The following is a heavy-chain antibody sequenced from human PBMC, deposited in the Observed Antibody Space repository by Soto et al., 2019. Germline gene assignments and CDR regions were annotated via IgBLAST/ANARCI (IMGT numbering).Heavy chain of an antibody. CDR2: IYYSGST. V-gene: IGHV4-59*01. CDR3: ARDPGGKAGYSSGWPNTYYYYGMDV. Sequence: SETLSLTCTVSGGSISSYYWSWIRQPPGKGLEWIGYIYYSGSTNYNPSLKSRVAISVDTSKNQFSLKLSSVTAADTAVYYCARDPGGKAGYSSGWPNTYYYYGMDVWGQGTTVTVSS. J-gene: IGHJ6*02. CDR1: GGSISSYY. D-gene: IGHD6-19*01.